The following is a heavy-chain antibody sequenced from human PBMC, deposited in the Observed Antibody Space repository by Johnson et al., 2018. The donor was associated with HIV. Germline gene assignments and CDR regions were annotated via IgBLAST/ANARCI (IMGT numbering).Heavy chain of an antibody. D-gene: IGHD4-23*01. J-gene: IGHJ3*02. Sequence: VESGGAVVQPGGSLRLSCAASGFTFDDYTMHWVRQDSGKGLEWVSLISWDGGRTYYAESVKGRFTISRDNSKNSLYLQMNSLRTDDTALYYCAKEVKGHDAFDIWGQGTMVTVSS. CDR2: ISWDGGRT. CDR3: AKEVKGHDAFDI. CDR1: GFTFDDYT. V-gene: IGHV3-43*01.